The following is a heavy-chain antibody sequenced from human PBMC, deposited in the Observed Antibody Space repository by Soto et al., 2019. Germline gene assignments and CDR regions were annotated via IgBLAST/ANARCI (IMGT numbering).Heavy chain of an antibody. CDR1: GFTFSDSA. D-gene: IGHD2-2*01. CDR2: IRSKANSYAT. Sequence: GGSLRLSCAASGFTFSDSAMHWVRQASGKGLEWVGRIRSKANSYATAYAASVKGRFTISRDDSKNTAYLQMNSLKTEDTAVYYCATGYCSSTRCFSPRFDYWGQGTLVTVSS. J-gene: IGHJ4*02. V-gene: IGHV3-73*01. CDR3: ATGYCSSTRCFSPRFDY.